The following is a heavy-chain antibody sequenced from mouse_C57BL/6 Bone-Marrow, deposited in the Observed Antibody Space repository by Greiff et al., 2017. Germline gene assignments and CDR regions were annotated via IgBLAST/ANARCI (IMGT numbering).Heavy chain of an antibody. Sequence: EVQVVESGEGLVKPGGSLKLSCAASGFTFSSYAMSWVRQTPEKRLEWVAYISSGGDYIYYAHTVKGRFTIAIDNARNTLYLQMSSLKSEDTAMYYCTRDGVLLKAWDYWGQGTSVTVSA. CDR2: ISSGGDYI. J-gene: IGHJ4*01. CDR1: GFTFSSYA. CDR3: TRDGVLLKAWDY. V-gene: IGHV5-9-1*02. D-gene: IGHD1-1*02.